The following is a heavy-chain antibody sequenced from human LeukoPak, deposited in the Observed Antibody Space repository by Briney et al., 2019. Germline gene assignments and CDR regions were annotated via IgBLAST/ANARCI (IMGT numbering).Heavy chain of an antibody. CDR3: ARFPRDPWRFDY. CDR2: IKEDGSES. D-gene: IGHD5-12*01. Sequence: PGGPLRLSCAVSGFTFSSDWMTWVRQAPGKGLEWVANIKEDGSESYYVDSVKGRFTISRDNTKNSLYLQMNSLRAEDTAVYYCARFPRDPWRFDYWGQGTLVTVSS. J-gene: IGHJ4*02. V-gene: IGHV3-7*03. CDR1: GFTFSSDW.